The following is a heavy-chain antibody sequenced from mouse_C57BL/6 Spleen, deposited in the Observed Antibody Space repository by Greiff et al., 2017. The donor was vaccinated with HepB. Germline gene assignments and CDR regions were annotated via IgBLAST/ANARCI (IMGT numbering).Heavy chain of an antibody. V-gene: IGHV1-18*01. CDR1: GYTFTDYN. Sequence: EVQLQQSGPELVKPGASVKIPCKASGYTFTDYNMDWVKQSHGKSLEWIGDINPNNGGTIYNQKFKGKATLTVDKSSNTAYMELRSLTSEDTAVYYCARGYYDYDVGYFDVWGTGTTVTVSS. D-gene: IGHD2-4*01. CDR2: INPNNGGT. J-gene: IGHJ1*03. CDR3: ARGYYDYDVGYFDV.